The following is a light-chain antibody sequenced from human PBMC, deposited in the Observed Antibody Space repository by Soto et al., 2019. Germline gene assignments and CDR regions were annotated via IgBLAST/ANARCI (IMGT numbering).Light chain of an antibody. J-gene: IGLJ3*02. CDR2: DTF. CDR3: QAYDNSLGVSVL. Sequence: QSVLTQPPSVSGAPGQTVTISCSGSSSNIGAGYDVHWYQQLPGKVPKLVIYDTFNRPSGVPDRFSGSKSGTSASLAITGLQAEVEADYYCQAYDNSLGVSVLFGGGTKLTVL. CDR1: SSNIGAGYD. V-gene: IGLV1-40*01.